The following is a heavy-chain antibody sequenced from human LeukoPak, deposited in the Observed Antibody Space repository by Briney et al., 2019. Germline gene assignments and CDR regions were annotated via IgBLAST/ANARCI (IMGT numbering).Heavy chain of an antibody. V-gene: IGHV4-59*08. J-gene: IGHJ4*02. CDR1: GGSISSYY. D-gene: IGHD2/OR15-2a*01. CDR3: AGHHPRNTVDF. Sequence: SETLSLNCTVSGGSISSYYWSWIRQPPGKGLEWIAYISDIGSINYNPSLKSRVTISLDTSKNLFSLKLSSVTAADTAVYYCAGHHPRNTVDFWGQGTLVTVSS. CDR2: ISDIGSI.